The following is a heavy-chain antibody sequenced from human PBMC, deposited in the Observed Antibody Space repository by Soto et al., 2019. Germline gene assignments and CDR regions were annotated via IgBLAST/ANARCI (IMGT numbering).Heavy chain of an antibody. CDR2: ISNSGGTP. V-gene: IGHV3-23*01. D-gene: IGHD5-12*01. Sequence: PGGSLRLSCAASGFTFSTYAMTWGRQAPGKGLEWVSGISNSGGTPFYADSVKGRFTISRDNSKNTLYLQMNSLRAEDTAVYYCAKRGYSGYDPMDVWGKGTTVTVSS. J-gene: IGHJ6*03. CDR1: GFTFSTYA. CDR3: AKRGYSGYDPMDV.